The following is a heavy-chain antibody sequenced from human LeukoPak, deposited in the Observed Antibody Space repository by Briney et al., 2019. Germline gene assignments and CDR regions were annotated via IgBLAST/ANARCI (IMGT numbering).Heavy chain of an antibody. CDR1: GGTFSSYA. V-gene: IGHV1-69*05. J-gene: IGHJ5*02. Sequence: SVKVSCKASGGTFSSYAISWVRQAPGQGLEWMGRIIPIFGTANYAQKFQGRVTITMDESTSTAYMELSSLRSEDTAVYYCARSLYSGYVYWFDPWGQGTLVTVSS. CDR3: ARSLYSGYVYWFDP. CDR2: IIPIFGTA. D-gene: IGHD5-12*01.